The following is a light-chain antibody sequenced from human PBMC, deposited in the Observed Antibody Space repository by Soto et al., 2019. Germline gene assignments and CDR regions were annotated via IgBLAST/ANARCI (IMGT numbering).Light chain of an antibody. Sequence: DIQMTQSPSSLSASVGDRVTITCQASQDITNYLHWFQQKPGKAPKLLIYDASNLETGVPSRFSGSGSGTDFTFTISSLQPEDIATYYCQQYDNLPLTVGGGTKVEIK. CDR2: DAS. CDR3: QQYDNLPLT. CDR1: QDITNY. J-gene: IGKJ4*01. V-gene: IGKV1-33*01.